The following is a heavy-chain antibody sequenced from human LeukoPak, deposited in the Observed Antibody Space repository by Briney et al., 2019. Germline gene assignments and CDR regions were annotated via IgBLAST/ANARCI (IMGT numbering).Heavy chain of an antibody. D-gene: IGHD1-26*01. CDR2: IYHSGST. Sequence: PSETLSLTCTVSGGSISSGGYYWSWIRQPPGKGLEWIGYIYHSGSTYYNPSLKSRVTISVDRSKNQFSLKLSSVTAADTAVYYCARRGGIPLGAFDIWGQGTMVTVSS. CDR3: ARRGGIPLGAFDI. V-gene: IGHV4-30-2*01. CDR1: GGSISSGGYY. J-gene: IGHJ3*02.